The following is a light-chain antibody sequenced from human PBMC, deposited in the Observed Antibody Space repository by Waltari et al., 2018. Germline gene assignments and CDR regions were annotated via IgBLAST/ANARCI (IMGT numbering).Light chain of an antibody. Sequence: QSALTQPSSVSGSPGQSITISCTGTNSDVGDYNYVSWYHQRPGEGPTLLIYEVNNRPSGVSDRFSGSKSGTTASLSISDLQAEDEGDYYCSSYRAGSTLVFGGGTKVTVL. J-gene: IGLJ3*02. CDR3: SSYRAGSTLV. V-gene: IGLV2-14*01. CDR1: NSDVGDYNY. CDR2: EVN.